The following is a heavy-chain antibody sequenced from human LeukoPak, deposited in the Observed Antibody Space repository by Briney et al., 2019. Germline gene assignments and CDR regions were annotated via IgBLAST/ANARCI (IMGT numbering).Heavy chain of an antibody. CDR3: ARDPNTMVRGVITDY. J-gene: IGHJ4*02. V-gene: IGHV1-69*04. CDR2: IIPILGIA. Sequence: SVKVYCKASGGTFSSYAISWVRQAPGQGLEWMGRIIPILGIANYAQKFQGRVTITADKSTSTAYMELSSLRSEDTAVYYCARDPNTMVRGVITDYWGQGTLVTVSS. CDR1: GGTFSSYA. D-gene: IGHD3-10*01.